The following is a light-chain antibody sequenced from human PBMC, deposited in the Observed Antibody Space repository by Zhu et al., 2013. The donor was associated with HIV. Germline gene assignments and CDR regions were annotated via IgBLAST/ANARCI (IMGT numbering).Light chain of an antibody. CDR3: QQYDTSPYS. CDR1: QSVDNNF. J-gene: IGKJ2*03. V-gene: IGKV3-20*01. CDR2: GAS. Sequence: EIVMTQSPATLSVSPGERATLSCRASQSVDNNFLAWYQQKPGQAPRLLIYGASSRATGIPDRFSGSGSGTDFTLTISRLEPEDFAVYYCQQYDTSPYSFGQGTKLEIK.